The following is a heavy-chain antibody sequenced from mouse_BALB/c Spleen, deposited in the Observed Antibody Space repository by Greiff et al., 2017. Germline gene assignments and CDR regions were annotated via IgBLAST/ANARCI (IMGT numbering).Heavy chain of an antibody. Sequence: EVQLVESGGGLVKPGGSLKLSCAASGFTFSSYAMSWVRQTPEKRLEWVASISSGGSTYYPDSVKGRFTISRDNARNILYLQMSSLRSEDTAMYYCAREEGTGPGAYWGQGTLVTVSA. J-gene: IGHJ3*01. CDR2: ISSGGST. D-gene: IGHD4-1*01. V-gene: IGHV5-6-5*01. CDR1: GFTFSSYA. CDR3: AREEGTGPGAY.